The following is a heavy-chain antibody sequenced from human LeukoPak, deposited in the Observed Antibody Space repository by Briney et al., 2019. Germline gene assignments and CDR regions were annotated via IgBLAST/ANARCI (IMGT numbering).Heavy chain of an antibody. CDR1: GYTFTSYG. CDR3: ARALYHTFDY. Sequence: ASVKVSCKASGYTFTSYGLSWVRQAPGQGLEWMGWISGYNGNANYAQKFQGRVTMTTDTSTSTAYMELRSLRSDDTAVYYCARALYHTFDYWGQGTLVTVSS. V-gene: IGHV1-18*01. J-gene: IGHJ4*02. CDR2: ISGYNGNA. D-gene: IGHD2-2*01.